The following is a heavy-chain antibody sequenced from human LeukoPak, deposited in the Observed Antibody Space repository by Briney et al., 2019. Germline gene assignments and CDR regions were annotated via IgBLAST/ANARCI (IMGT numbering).Heavy chain of an antibody. V-gene: IGHV3-23*01. D-gene: IGHD3-22*01. CDR3: ASSWEGITMITSFGY. CDR2: ISGSGGST. Sequence: GGPLRLSCAASGFTFSSYAMSWVRQAPGKGLEWVSAISGSGGSTYYADSVKGRFTISRDNSKNTLYLQMNSLRAEDTAVYYCASSWEGITMITSFGYWGQGTLVTVSS. CDR1: GFTFSSYA. J-gene: IGHJ4*02.